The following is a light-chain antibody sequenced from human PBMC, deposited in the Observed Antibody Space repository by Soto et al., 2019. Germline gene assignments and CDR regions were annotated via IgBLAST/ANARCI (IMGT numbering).Light chain of an antibody. J-gene: IGKJ1*01. CDR2: DVF. CDR1: QSISNF. CDR3: QQSHSTPRT. V-gene: IGKV1-39*01. Sequence: DIQMTQSPSSLSASVGDRVTITCRASQSISNFVNWYQQKPGKAPKLLIYDVFSLYSGVPSRFSGSGSGTDFTLTISSLQPEDFATYYCQQSHSTPRTFGQGTKVDIK.